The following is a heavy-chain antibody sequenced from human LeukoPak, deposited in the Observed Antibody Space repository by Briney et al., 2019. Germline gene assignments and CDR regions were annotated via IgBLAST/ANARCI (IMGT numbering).Heavy chain of an antibody. V-gene: IGHV5-51*01. D-gene: IGHD6-19*01. J-gene: IGHJ4*02. Sequence: GESLKISCKGSGYSFTSYWIGWVRQMPGKGLEWMGIIYPGDSDTRYSPSFQGQVTISADKSLSTAYLQWSSLKVSDTAMYYCARQERAGYRSGWIDYWGQGTLVTVSS. CDR3: ARQERAGYRSGWIDY. CDR1: GYSFTSYW. CDR2: IYPGDSDT.